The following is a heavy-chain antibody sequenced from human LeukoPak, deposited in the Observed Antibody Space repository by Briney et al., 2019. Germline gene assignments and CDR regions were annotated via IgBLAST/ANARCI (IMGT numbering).Heavy chain of an antibody. CDR3: ATYSSLNRREFQF. CDR2: IKTDGSEK. J-gene: IGHJ1*01. Sequence: GGTLRLSCEGSGFTFSNYWMGWVRQAPGKGLQWVANIKTDGSEKYYVDSVKGRFTISRDNAKNSLYLQMNSLRAEDTAVYYCATYSSLNRREFQFWGQGTLLTVSS. V-gene: IGHV3-7*01. CDR1: GFTFSNYW. D-gene: IGHD3-22*01.